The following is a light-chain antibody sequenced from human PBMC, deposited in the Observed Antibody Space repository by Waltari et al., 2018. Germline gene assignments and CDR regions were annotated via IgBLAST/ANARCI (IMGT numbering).Light chain of an antibody. Sequence: QSAMTQPPSASGSPGQSVTISCTGTSSDVGGYNYVSWYQQYPGKAPKVMIYEVNKRHAGVPDRFAGSKSGNTASLTVSGLQAEDEADYYCISYAGSNKVVFGGGTKLTVL. CDR2: EVN. J-gene: IGLJ2*01. CDR3: ISYAGSNKVV. CDR1: SSDVGGYNY. V-gene: IGLV2-8*01.